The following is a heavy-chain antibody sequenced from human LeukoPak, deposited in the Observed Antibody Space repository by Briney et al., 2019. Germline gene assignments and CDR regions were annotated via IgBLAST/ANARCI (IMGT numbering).Heavy chain of an antibody. J-gene: IGHJ1*01. D-gene: IGHD2-21*01. CDR3: ASIPTNEYFQH. V-gene: IGHV3-7*01. CDR2: IKQDGSEK. CDR1: GFTFSSYW. Sequence: PGGSLRLSCAASGFTFSSYWMSWVRQAPGKGLEWVANIKQDGSEKYYVDSVKGRFTISRDNAKNSLYLQMNSPRAEDTVVYYCASIPTNEYFQHWGQGTLVTVSS.